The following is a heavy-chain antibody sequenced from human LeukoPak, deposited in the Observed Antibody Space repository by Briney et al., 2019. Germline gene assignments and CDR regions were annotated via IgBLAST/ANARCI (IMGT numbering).Heavy chain of an antibody. CDR3: ARAGYCSGGSCPNFRYGMDV. D-gene: IGHD2-15*01. J-gene: IGHJ6*02. V-gene: IGHV1-69*01. Sequence: SVKVSFKASGGTFSSYAISWVRQAPGQGLEWMGGIIPIFGTANYAQKFQGRVTITADESTSTAYMELSSLRSEDTAVYYCARAGYCSGGSCPNFRYGMDVWGQGTTVTVSS. CDR1: GGTFSSYA. CDR2: IIPIFGTA.